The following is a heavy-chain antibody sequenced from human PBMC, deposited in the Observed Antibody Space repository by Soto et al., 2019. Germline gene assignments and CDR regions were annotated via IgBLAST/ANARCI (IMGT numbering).Heavy chain of an antibody. D-gene: IGHD4-17*01. CDR1: GYSFTSYW. CDR3: ASSIMTTVTTGAFDI. Sequence: GESLKISCKGSGYSFTSYWIGWVRQMPGKGLEWMGIIYPGDSDTRYSPSFQGQVTISADKSISTAYLQWSSLKASDTAMYYCASSIMTTVTTGAFDIWGQGTMVTVSS. CDR2: IYPGDSDT. J-gene: IGHJ3*02. V-gene: IGHV5-51*01.